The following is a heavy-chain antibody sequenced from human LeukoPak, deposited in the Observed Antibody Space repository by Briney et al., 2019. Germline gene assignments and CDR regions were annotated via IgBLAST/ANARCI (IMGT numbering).Heavy chain of an antibody. J-gene: IGHJ4*02. CDR1: GFTFSSYS. Sequence: GGSLRLSCAASGFTFSSYSMNWVRQAPGKGLEWASSISSSSSYIYYADSVKGRFTISRDNAKNSLYLQMNSLRAEDTAVYYCARALYCSGGSCGDDYWGQGTLVTVSS. V-gene: IGHV3-21*01. CDR3: ARALYCSGGSCGDDY. D-gene: IGHD2-15*01. CDR2: ISSSSSYI.